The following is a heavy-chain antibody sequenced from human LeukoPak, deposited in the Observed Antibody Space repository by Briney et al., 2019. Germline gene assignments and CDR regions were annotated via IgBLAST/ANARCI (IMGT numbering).Heavy chain of an antibody. J-gene: IGHJ4*02. CDR1: GFIFSNYA. D-gene: IGHD2-15*01. CDR2: ISYDGNNE. V-gene: IGHV3-30-3*01. Sequence: GGSLRLSCAASGFIFSNYAMHWVRQAPGKGLEWVAVISYDGNNEYYTDSVKGRFTISRDKSKNTPSVQMNSLSAEDTAMYYCARQDCSGGSCYIDYWGQGTLVTVSA. CDR3: ARQDCSGGSCYIDY.